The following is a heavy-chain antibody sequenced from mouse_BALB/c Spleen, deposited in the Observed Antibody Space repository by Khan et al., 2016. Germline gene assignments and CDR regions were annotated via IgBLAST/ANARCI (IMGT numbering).Heavy chain of an antibody. CDR3: ARGRYDGVAY. V-gene: IGHV9-3-1*01. D-gene: IGHD2-14*01. Sequence: QIQLVQSGPELKKPGETVKISCKASGYTFTNYGMNWVKQAPGKGLKWMGWINTYTGEPTYADDFKGRFAFPLETSASTAYLQINTLKNEDTATYFCARGRYDGVAYWGQGTLVTVSA. CDR1: GYTFTNYG. J-gene: IGHJ3*01. CDR2: INTYTGEP.